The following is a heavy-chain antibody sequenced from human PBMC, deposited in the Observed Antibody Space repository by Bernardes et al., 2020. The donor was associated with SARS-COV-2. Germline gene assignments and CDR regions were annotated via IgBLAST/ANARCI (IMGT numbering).Heavy chain of an antibody. CDR3: ARTFYYDRGGDSLFDL. J-gene: IGHJ4*02. CDR1: GYTFSDYY. Sequence: VKVSCTASGYTFSDYYTHWLRQVPGQGLEWMGWVSPKSGATNHAQKFQGRVTMTRDTSISTDYMELSRLRSDDTAVYYCARTFYYDRGGDSLFDLWGQGTPVTVSS. D-gene: IGHD2-21*01. CDR2: VSPKSGAT. V-gene: IGHV1-2*02.